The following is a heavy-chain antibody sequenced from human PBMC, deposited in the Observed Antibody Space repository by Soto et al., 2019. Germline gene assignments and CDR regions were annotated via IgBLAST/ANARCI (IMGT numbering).Heavy chain of an antibody. CDR3: ARDHQAAVVTDYGMDV. J-gene: IGHJ6*02. D-gene: IGHD2-21*02. CDR1: GFTFSSYG. V-gene: IGHV3-33*01. Sequence: QVQLVESGGGVVQPGRSLRLSCAASGFTFSSYGMHWVRQAPGKGLEWVAVIWYDGSNKYYADSVKGRFTISRDNSKNTLYLKMNSLRAEDTAVYYWARDHQAAVVTDYGMDVWGQGTTVTVSS. CDR2: IWYDGSNK.